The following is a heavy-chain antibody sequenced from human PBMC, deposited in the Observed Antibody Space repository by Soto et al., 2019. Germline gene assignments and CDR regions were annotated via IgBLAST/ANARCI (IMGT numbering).Heavy chain of an antibody. V-gene: IGHV4-34*01. D-gene: IGHD3-10*01. CDR2: INHTGDT. CDR1: GGSFSGYY. CDR3: GREVVYYNAARRKLDFHS. J-gene: IGHJ4*02. Sequence: VQLQQWGAGLLKPSETLSLTCAVSGGSFSGYYWSWVRQTPGKGLEWIGDINHTGDTNYNPSLKSRVMTSVETGKPQCSVKVASVNAAHTAVYSCGREVVYYNAARRKLDFHSWGPGTL.